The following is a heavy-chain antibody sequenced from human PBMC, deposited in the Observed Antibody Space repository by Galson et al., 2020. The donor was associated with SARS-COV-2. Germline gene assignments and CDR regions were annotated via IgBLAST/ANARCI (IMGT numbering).Heavy chain of an antibody. Sequence: GESLKISCKGSGYSFTTYWIGWVRQKPGKGLEWMGSIYPDDSDTRYRPSFQGHVTISADKSISTAYLQWSSLKASDTAMYYCAAPNGRDRFGLPRAGAYDIWGQGTMVIVSS. D-gene: IGHD1-1*01. J-gene: IGHJ3*02. V-gene: IGHV5-51*01. CDR2: IYPDDSDT. CDR3: AAPNGRDRFGLPRAGAYDI. CDR1: GYSFTTYW.